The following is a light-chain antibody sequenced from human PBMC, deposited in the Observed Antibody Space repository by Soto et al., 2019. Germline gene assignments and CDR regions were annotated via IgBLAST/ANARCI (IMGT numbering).Light chain of an antibody. Sequence: DIQMTQSPSTLSASVGDRVTITCRASQSFSSWLAWYQQKPWKAPKLLIYDASSLESGVPSRFSGSGSGSEFTLSISSLQPDDCGTYYCQQYNSSPYTFGQGTKLEIK. V-gene: IGKV1-5*01. CDR3: QQYNSSPYT. CDR2: DAS. CDR1: QSFSSW. J-gene: IGKJ2*01.